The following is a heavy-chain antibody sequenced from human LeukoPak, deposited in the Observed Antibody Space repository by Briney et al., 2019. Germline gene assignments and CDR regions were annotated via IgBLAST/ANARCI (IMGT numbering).Heavy chain of an antibody. J-gene: IGHJ4*02. D-gene: IGHD3-22*01. CDR1: GYRFTTYW. CDR3: ARHPITRYYDSSGYSAAGPDY. CDR2: INPGDSDT. V-gene: IGHV5-51*01. Sequence: GESLKVSCKGSGYRFTTYWIGWVRQMPGKGLEWMGIINPGDSDTRYSPSFQGQVTISADKSISTAYLLWSSLKASGTAMYYCARHPITRYYDSSGYSAAGPDYWGQGTLVTVSS.